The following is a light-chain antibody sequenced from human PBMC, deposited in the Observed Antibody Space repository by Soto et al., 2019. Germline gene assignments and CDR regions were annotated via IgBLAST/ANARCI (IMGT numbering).Light chain of an antibody. Sequence: QSALTQPASVSGSPGQSITISCTGTSSDVGTYNLVSWYQQHPGQAPRVIIFEASKRPSGVSNRFSGSQSGDTASLTISGLQAEDETDYYCWSYAGSGTYVFGSGTKVTVL. CDR2: EAS. CDR1: SSDVGTYNL. V-gene: IGLV2-23*01. J-gene: IGLJ1*01. CDR3: WSYAGSGTYV.